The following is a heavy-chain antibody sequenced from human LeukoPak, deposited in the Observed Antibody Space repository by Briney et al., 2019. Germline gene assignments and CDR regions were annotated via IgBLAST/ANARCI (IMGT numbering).Heavy chain of an antibody. Sequence: GGSLRLSCAASGFTFSSYSMNWVRQAPGKGLEWVSSISSSSSYIYYADSVKGRFTISRDNAKNSLYLQMNSLRAEDTAVYYCAREYATGVTDDDAFDIWGQGTMVTVSS. CDR2: ISSSSSYI. D-gene: IGHD5-18*01. CDR3: AREYATGVTDDDAFDI. J-gene: IGHJ3*02. V-gene: IGHV3-21*01. CDR1: GFTFSSYS.